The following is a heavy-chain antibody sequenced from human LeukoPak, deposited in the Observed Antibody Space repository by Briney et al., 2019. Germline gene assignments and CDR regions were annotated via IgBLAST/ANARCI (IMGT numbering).Heavy chain of an antibody. V-gene: IGHV3-48*01. J-gene: IGHJ4*02. D-gene: IGHD1-26*01. CDR1: GFTFSSYS. Sequence: GGSLRLSCAASGFTFSSYSMNWVRQAPGKGLEWVSYISSSSSTIYYADSVKGRFTISRDNAKNSLYLQMNSLRAEDTAVYYCVRESSGSSVPFDYWGQGTLVTVSS. CDR2: ISSSSSTI. CDR3: VRESSGSSVPFDY.